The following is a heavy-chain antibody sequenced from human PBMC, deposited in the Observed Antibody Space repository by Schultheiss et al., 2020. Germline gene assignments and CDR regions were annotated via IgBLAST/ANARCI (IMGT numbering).Heavy chain of an antibody. V-gene: IGHV4-61*02. CDR2: IYTSGST. J-gene: IGHJ4*02. CDR1: GGSISSGGYY. D-gene: IGHD4-17*01. CDR3: AKTTDGTPHDY. Sequence: SETLSFTCTVSGGSISSGGYYWSWIRQPAGKGLEWIGRIYTSGSTNYNPSLKSRVTISVDTSKNQFSLKLSSVTAADTAVYYCAKTTDGTPHDYWGQGTLVTVSS.